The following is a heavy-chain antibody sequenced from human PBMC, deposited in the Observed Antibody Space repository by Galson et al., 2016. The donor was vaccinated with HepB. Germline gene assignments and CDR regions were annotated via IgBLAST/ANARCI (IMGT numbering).Heavy chain of an antibody. CDR3: AKVMGRSYNDYVPPFDS. J-gene: IGHJ4*02. V-gene: IGHV3-30*18. CDR1: GFTFSTYG. D-gene: IGHD4/OR15-4a*01. Sequence: SLRLSCAASGFTFSTYGMHWVRQAPGKGLEWVAVISYDGSNKYYADSVTGRFTISRDNSENTLYLHMNRLRVEDTAVYYCAKVMGRSYNDYVPPFDSWGQGALVTVSS. CDR2: ISYDGSNK.